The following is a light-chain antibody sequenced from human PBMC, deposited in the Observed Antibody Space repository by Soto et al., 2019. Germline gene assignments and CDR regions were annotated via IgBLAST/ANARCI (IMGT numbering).Light chain of an antibody. CDR1: QSVSSNY. V-gene: IGKV3-20*01. CDR3: QQYGSSPWT. CDR2: GAS. J-gene: IGKJ1*01. Sequence: EIVLTQSPGTLSLSPGERATLSCRASQSVSSNYLAWYQQKPGQAPRLLIYGASSRATGIPDRFSGSGSGIDFTLTISRLEAEDFAVYYCQQYGSSPWTFGQGTKVDIK.